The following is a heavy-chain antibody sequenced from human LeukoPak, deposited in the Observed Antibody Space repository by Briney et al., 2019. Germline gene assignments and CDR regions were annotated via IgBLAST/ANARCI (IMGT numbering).Heavy chain of an antibody. Sequence: GGSLRLSCAAPGSTLRSYAMYWVRQAPGKGLEWVSGINDSGSRIFYANFVRRQFTISRDNYKNTVFLQMNSLRPEVTAVYYCARGLLWFGELLFSIDAFDIWGQGTMVTVSS. V-gene: IGHV3-23*01. CDR3: ARGLLWFGELLFSIDAFDI. CDR2: INDSGSRI. CDR1: GSTLRSYA. J-gene: IGHJ3*02. D-gene: IGHD3-10*01.